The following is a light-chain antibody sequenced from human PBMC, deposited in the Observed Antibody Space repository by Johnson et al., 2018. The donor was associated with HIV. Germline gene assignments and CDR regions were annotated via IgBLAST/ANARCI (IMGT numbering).Light chain of an antibody. Sequence: QSVLTQPPSVSAAPGQKVTISCSGNNSNIGNNYVSWYQQLPGTAPKLLIYENHKRPSGIPDRFSGSKSGTSATLGITGLQTGDDADYYCGTWESSLSALAFGTGTKVTVL. CDR1: NSNIGNNY. CDR3: GTWESSLSALA. V-gene: IGLV1-51*02. J-gene: IGLJ1*01. CDR2: ENH.